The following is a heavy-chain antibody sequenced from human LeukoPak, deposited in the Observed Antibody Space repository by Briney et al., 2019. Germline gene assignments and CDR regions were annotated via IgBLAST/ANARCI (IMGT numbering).Heavy chain of an antibody. Sequence: GGSLRLSCAASGFTFSSYAMHWVRQAPGKGLEWVAVISYDGSNKYYADSVKGRFTISRDNSKNTLYLQMNSLRAEDTAVYYCARGSGRLGYCSSTSCPGVFDYWGQGTLVTVSS. CDR2: ISYDGSNK. CDR1: GFTFSSYA. D-gene: IGHD2-2*01. CDR3: ARGSGRLGYCSSTSCPGVFDY. V-gene: IGHV3-30-3*01. J-gene: IGHJ4*02.